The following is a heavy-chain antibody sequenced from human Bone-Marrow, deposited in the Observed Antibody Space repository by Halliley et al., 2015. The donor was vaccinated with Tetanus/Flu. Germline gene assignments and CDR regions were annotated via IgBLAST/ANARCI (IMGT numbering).Heavy chain of an antibody. CDR1: GYRFNSFG. CDR2: ISGYNGNA. V-gene: IGHV1-18*01. J-gene: IGHJ5*02. D-gene: IGHD2-8*02. Sequence: QLVQSGAEVKKPGASVKVSCKASGYRFNSFGITWVRQAPGQGLEWMGWISGYNGNAGYAQSFQDRVTMAIDTSTTTAYMELRSLRFDDTAMYFCAREGEKLVAGGRGGFDPWGQGTLVTVSS. CDR3: AREGEKLVAGGRGGFDP.